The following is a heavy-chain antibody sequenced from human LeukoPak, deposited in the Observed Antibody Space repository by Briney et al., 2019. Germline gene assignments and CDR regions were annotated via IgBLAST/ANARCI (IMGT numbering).Heavy chain of an antibody. CDR3: ARGGSPWYSSSWYEGNWFDP. Sequence: ASVKVSCRVSGYTLTELSMHWVRQAPGKGLEWMGGFDPEDGETIYAQKFQGRVTMTEDTSTDTAYMELSSLRSEDTAVYYCARGGSPWYSSSWYEGNWFDPWGQGTLVTVSS. J-gene: IGHJ5*02. CDR1: GYTLTELS. CDR2: FDPEDGET. D-gene: IGHD6-13*01. V-gene: IGHV1-24*01.